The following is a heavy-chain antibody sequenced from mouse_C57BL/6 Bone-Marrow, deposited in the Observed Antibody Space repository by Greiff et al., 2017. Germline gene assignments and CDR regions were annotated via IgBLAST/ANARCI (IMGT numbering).Heavy chain of an antibody. J-gene: IGHJ1*03. CDR3: IITTVVDWYFDV. Sequence: VQLKESGTVLARPGASVKMSCKTSGYTFTSYWMHWVKQRPGQGLEGIGAIYPGNSDTSYNQKFKGKAKLTAVTSASTAYMELSSLTNEDSAVYYWIITTVVDWYFDVWGTGTTVTVSS. V-gene: IGHV1-5*01. CDR1: GYTFTSYW. CDR2: IYPGNSDT. D-gene: IGHD1-1*01.